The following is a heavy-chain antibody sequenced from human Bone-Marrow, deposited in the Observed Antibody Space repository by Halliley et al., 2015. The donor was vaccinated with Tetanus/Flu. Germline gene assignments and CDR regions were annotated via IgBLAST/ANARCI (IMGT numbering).Heavy chain of an antibody. V-gene: IGHV3-43D*04. CDR2: ISWDGGST. Sequence: SLRLSCAASGFSFDDYAMHWVRQSPGKGLEWVSLISWDGGSTFYADSVMGRFTISRDNSKSSLYLQMNSLRTEDTAFYYCAKGAGAGWSNYFVFWGQGTLVTFSS. CDR1: GFSFDDYA. D-gene: IGHD6-19*01. J-gene: IGHJ4*02. CDR3: AKGAGAGWSNYFVF.